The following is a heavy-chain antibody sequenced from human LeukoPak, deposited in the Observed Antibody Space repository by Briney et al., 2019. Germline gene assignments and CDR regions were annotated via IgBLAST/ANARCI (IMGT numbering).Heavy chain of an antibody. V-gene: IGHV3-48*03. CDR3: ARDHWGVSHPFDY. J-gene: IGHJ4*02. CDR1: GFTFSSYE. D-gene: IGHD7-27*01. Sequence: GGSLRLSCAASGFTFSSYEMNWVRQAPGKGLEWVSYISSSGSTIYYADSVKGRFTISRDNAKNSLYLQMNSLRAEDTAVYYCARDHWGVSHPFDYWGQGTLVTVSS. CDR2: ISSSGSTI.